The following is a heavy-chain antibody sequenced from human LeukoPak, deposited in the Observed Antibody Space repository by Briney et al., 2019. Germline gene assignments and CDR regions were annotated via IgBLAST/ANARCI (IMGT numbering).Heavy chain of an antibody. V-gene: IGHV1-24*01. D-gene: IGHD4-4*01. J-gene: IGHJ5*02. Sequence: ASVKVSCKVSGYTLTELSMHWVRQAPGKGLEWMGGFDPEDGETIYAQKFQGRVTMTEDTSTDTAYMELSSLRSEDTAVYYCATRHGSVTSFSWFDPWGQGTLVVVSS. CDR2: FDPEDGET. CDR3: ATRHGSVTSFSWFDP. CDR1: GYTLTELS.